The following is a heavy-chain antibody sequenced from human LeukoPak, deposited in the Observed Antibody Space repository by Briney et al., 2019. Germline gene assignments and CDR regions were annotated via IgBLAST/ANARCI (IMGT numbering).Heavy chain of an antibody. CDR2: ISGRSSHV. J-gene: IGHJ1*01. V-gene: IGHV3-21*01. CDR1: GFSFSDYD. Sequence: GGSLRLSCSASGFSFSDYDMNWVRQAPGKGLEWVSAISGRSSHVYYGESVKGRFTISRDNAKSSLYLQLDSLGVEDTAVYYCGRAFPPLRTSSAGDLWGQGTLVTVSS. D-gene: IGHD3-16*01. CDR3: GRAFPPLRTSSAGDL.